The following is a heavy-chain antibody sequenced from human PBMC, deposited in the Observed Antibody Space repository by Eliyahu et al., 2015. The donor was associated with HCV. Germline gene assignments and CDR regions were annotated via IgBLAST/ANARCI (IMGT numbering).Heavy chain of an antibody. CDR2: IDPTDSYT. Sequence: KGLEWMGRIDPTDSYTSYSPSFQGHVAISVDKSISTAYLQWSSLKASDTAMYYCARHDGRYCSSTTCYIPYWGQGTLVTVSS. V-gene: IGHV5-10-1*01. CDR3: ARHDGRYCSSTTCYIPY. J-gene: IGHJ4*02. D-gene: IGHD2-2*02.